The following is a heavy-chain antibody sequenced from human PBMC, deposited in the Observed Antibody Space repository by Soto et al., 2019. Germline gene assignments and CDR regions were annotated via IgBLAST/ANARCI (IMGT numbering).Heavy chain of an antibody. J-gene: IGHJ2*01. CDR3: AREGGDGYDWEGYWFFDL. CDR1: GGTFTNYA. D-gene: IGHD5-12*01. CDR2: LTPAFGTA. V-gene: IGHV1-69*18. Sequence: QAQLVQSGAEMKKPGSSVKVSCKASGGTFTNYAIDWMRQTPGHGLQWLGSLTPAFGTANYPQKFQDRFPIRADEPESTTFLELNNLTTEDAGLYYCAREGGDGYDWEGYWFFDLWCPVTLVTVSS.